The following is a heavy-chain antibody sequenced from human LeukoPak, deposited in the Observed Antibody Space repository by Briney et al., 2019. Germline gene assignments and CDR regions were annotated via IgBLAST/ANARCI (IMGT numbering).Heavy chain of an antibody. CDR3: ARRWRKQTAWPDAFDI. CDR1: GFTFSSYW. D-gene: IGHD2-21*02. V-gene: IGHV3-74*01. Sequence: PGGSLRLSCAASGFTFSSYWMHWVRQAPGKGLVWVSRINSDGSSTSYADSVKGRFTISRDNAKNSLYLQMNSLRAEDTAVYYCARRWRKQTAWPDAFDIWGQGTMVTVSS. CDR2: INSDGSST. J-gene: IGHJ3*02.